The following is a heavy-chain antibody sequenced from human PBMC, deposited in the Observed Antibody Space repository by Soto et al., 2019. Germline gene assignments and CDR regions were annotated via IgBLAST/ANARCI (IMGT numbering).Heavy chain of an antibody. CDR2: IYYSGST. Sequence: SETLSLTCTVSGGSISSYYWSWIRQPPGKGLEWIGYIYYSGSTNYNPSLKSRVTISVDTSKNHFSLKLSSVTAADTAVYYCARYGGYCSSTSCYFAEYFQHWGQGTLVTVS. J-gene: IGHJ1*01. CDR3: ARYGGYCSSTSCYFAEYFQH. D-gene: IGHD2-2*01. V-gene: IGHV4-59*08. CDR1: GGSISSYY.